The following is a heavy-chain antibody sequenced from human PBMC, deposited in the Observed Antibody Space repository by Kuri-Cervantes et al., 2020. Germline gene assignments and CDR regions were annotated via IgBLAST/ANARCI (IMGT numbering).Heavy chain of an antibody. CDR3: ARQGYCSGGNCYRYYYYMDV. J-gene: IGHJ6*03. CDR1: GFTFNNYA. Sequence: GGSLRLSCAASGFTFNNYALNWVRQAPGKGLEWVSIITENGGRTLYAESVKGRFTISRDDSRNTLYLQMSSLRTEDTAVYYCARQGYCSGGNCYRYYYYMDVWGKGTTVTVSS. CDR2: ITENGGRT. V-gene: IGHV3-23*01. D-gene: IGHD2-15*01.